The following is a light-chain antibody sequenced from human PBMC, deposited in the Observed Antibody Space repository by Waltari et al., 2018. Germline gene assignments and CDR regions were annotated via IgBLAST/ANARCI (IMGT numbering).Light chain of an antibody. CDR3: QVWDFTSDQVV. J-gene: IGLJ2*01. CDR1: NLRTKI. CDR2: DDS. V-gene: IGLV3-21*02. Sequence: SYALIQPPSVSVDPGQTASIPWGGGNLRTKIVHWYQRKPGQAPVLVVHDDSDRPAGIPERFSGSNSGHTATLTITRVDAGDEADYYCQVWDFTSDQVVFGGGTRLTVL.